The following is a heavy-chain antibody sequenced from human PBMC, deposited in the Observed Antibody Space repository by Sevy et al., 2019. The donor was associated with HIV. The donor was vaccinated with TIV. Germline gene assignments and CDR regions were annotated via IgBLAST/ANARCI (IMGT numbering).Heavy chain of an antibody. Sequence: GGSLRLSCAASGFTFRDYYMSLIRQAPGKGLEWISYISGSDGTIYYADCLKGRFTISRDNTKNSLYLQMNSLSAEASAVYSCARDNVKDGDLGDYYYFAMDVWGQGTTVTVSS. J-gene: IGHJ6*02. V-gene: IGHV3-11*01. CDR3: ARDNVKDGDLGDYYYFAMDV. D-gene: IGHD3-16*01. CDR1: GFTFRDYY. CDR2: ISGSDGTI.